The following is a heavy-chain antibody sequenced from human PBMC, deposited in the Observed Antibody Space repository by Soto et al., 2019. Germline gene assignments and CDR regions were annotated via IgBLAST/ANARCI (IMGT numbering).Heavy chain of an antibody. V-gene: IGHV4-31*03. D-gene: IGHD2-15*01. CDR1: GGSISSGGYY. J-gene: IGHJ4*02. CDR3: ARYCSGGSCYPFDY. CDR2: IYYIGST. Sequence: SETLSLTCTVSGGSISSGGYYWSWIRQHPGKGLEWIGYIYYIGSTYYNPSLKSRVTISVDTSKNQFSLKLSSVTAADTAVYYCARYCSGGSCYPFDYWGQGTLVTVSS.